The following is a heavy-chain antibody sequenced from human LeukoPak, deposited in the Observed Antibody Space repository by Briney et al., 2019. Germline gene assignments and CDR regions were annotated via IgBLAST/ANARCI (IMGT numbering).Heavy chain of an antibody. V-gene: IGHV4-38-2*02. J-gene: IGHJ4*02. CDR3: ASRRAGILLGPFDY. Sequence: SETLSLTCTVSGYSISSGYYWGWIRQPPGKGLEWIGSIYHSGSTYYNPSLKSRVTISVDTSKNQFSLNLSSVTAADTAVYYCASRRAGILLGPFDYWGQGTLVTVSS. D-gene: IGHD2-21*01. CDR1: GYSISSGYY. CDR2: IYHSGST.